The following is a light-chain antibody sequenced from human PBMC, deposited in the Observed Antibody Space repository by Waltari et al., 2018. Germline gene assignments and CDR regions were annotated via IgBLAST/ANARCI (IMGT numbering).Light chain of an antibody. Sequence: QSALPQPPSASGCPGQSVTISSTGPSSNVGGANPCPWYQPHPGKAPKLMIYVVTERPSVVPDRFSGSKSGNTASLTVSGLQAADEAYYYCTSYAGIKNWVFGGGTKLTVL. CDR3: TSYAGIKNWV. J-gene: IGLJ3*02. CDR2: VVT. CDR1: SSNVGGANP. V-gene: IGLV2-8*01.